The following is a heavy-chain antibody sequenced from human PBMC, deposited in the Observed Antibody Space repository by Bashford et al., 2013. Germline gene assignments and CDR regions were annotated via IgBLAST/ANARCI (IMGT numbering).Heavy chain of an antibody. CDR3: ARVQEVRVYFYGMDV. Sequence: WVRQAPGQGLEWMGWISGYNLNTNYAQKLQGRLTMTTDRSTNTAFMELRSLRSDDTAVYYCARVQEVRVYFYGMDVWGQGTTVTVSS. V-gene: IGHV1-18*01. J-gene: IGHJ6*02. CDR2: ISGYNLNT.